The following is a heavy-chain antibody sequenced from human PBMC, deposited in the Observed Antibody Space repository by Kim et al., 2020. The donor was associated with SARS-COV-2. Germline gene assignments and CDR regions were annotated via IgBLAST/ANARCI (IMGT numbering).Heavy chain of an antibody. J-gene: IGHJ4*02. CDR3: AARRGIKRPFDY. V-gene: IGHV1-58*01. D-gene: IGHD3-10*01. Sequence: TNYAQKFQERVTITRDMSTSTAYMELSSLRSDDTAVYYCAARRGIKRPFDYWGQGTLVTVSS. CDR2: T.